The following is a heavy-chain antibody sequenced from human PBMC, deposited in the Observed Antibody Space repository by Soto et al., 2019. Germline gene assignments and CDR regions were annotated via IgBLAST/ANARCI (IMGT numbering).Heavy chain of an antibody. CDR2: ISYDGSNK. Sequence: PGGSLRLSCAASGFTFSSYAMHWVRQAPGKGLEWVAVISYDGSNKYYADSVKGRFTISRDNSKNTLYLQMNSLRAEDTAVYYCASSAAERYYYYGMDVWGQGTTVTVSS. CDR1: GFTFSSYA. CDR3: ASSAAERYYYYGMDV. J-gene: IGHJ6*02. V-gene: IGHV3-30-3*01. D-gene: IGHD2-2*01.